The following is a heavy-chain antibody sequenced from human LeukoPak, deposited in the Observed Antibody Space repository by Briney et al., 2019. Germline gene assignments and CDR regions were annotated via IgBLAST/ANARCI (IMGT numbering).Heavy chain of an antibody. Sequence: GRSLRLSCAASGFTFSTYGMHGGRQAPRNGLECVAVISNDGISKYYGDSGKGRFTISRDNSKNTLYLQMNSLRDEDTAVYYCAVPGGGGWSWAPLDYWGQGTLVTVSS. CDR1: GFTFSTYG. D-gene: IGHD6-19*01. J-gene: IGHJ4*02. CDR2: ISNDGISK. V-gene: IGHV3-30*03. CDR3: AVPGGGGWSWAPLDY.